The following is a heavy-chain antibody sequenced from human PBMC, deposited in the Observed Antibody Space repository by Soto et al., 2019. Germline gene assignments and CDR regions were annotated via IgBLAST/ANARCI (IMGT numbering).Heavy chain of an antibody. Sequence: QVQLVQSGAEVRKPGSSVTVSCKASGGTFSNYAISWVRQAPGQGLEWMGGIIPIVGTGSYAQKFQGRVTITAYEPTTTAYMELSRLRFEDTAVYYCARVVILVPTASTHYYYHMDVWGPGTTVTVSS. CDR3: ARVVILVPTASTHYYYHMDV. V-gene: IGHV1-69*01. D-gene: IGHD2-2*01. CDR1: GGTFSNYA. CDR2: IIPIVGTG. J-gene: IGHJ6*02.